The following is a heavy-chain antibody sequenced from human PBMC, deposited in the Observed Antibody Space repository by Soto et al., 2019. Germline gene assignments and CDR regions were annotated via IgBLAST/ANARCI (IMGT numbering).Heavy chain of an antibody. CDR2: IIPIFGTA. CDR1: GGTFSNNA. J-gene: IGHJ6*02. V-gene: IGHV1-69*06. Sequence: QVQLVQSGAEVKKPGSSVKVSCKASGGTFSNNAISWVRQAPGQGPQWMGGIIPIFGTANYAQKFQGRVTITADKSTSTVYMEVSSLRSEDTAVYYCARDRITPGRRDYYYGMDVWGQGTTVTVSS. D-gene: IGHD1-20*01. CDR3: ARDRITPGRRDYYYGMDV.